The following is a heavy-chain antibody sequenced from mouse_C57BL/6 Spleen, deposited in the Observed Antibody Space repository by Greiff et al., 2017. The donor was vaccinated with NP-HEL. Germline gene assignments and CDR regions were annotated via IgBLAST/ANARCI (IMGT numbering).Heavy chain of an antibody. CDR1: GYTFTDYE. D-gene: IGHD2-1*01. V-gene: IGHV1-15*01. J-gene: IGHJ4*01. CDR3: TRYDYGNYEGYAMDY. CDR2: IAPETGGT. Sequence: QVHVKQSGAELVRPGASVTLSCKASGYTFTDYEMHWVKQTPVRGLEWIGAIAPETGGTAYTQKFKGKAILTADKSSSTADMELHSLTSEDSAVYYWTRYDYGNYEGYAMDYWGQGTSVTVSS.